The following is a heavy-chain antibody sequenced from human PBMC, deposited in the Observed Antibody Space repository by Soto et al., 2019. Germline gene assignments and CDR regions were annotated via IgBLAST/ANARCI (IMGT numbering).Heavy chain of an antibody. CDR1: GGSFSGYY. V-gene: IGHV4-34*01. J-gene: IGHJ6*03. Sequence: SETLSLTCAVYGGSFSGYYWSWIRQPPGKGLEWIVEINHSGSTNYNPSLKSRVTISVDTSKNQFSLKLSSVTAADTAVYYCARGQGIYSYASFYYYYYMDVWGKGTTVTVSS. CDR3: ARGQGIYSYASFYYYYYMDV. D-gene: IGHD5-18*01. CDR2: INHSGST.